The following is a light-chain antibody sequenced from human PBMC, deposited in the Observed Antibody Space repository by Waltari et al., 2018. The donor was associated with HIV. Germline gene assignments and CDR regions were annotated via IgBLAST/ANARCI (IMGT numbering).Light chain of an antibody. J-gene: IGLJ3*02. CDR1: VLAKNY. V-gene: IGLV3-27*01. CDR2: HDN. Sequence: SYELTQPSSMSVSPGQTARITCSGDVLAKNYARWFQQKPGQAPVLLIYHDNELPSGIPERFSGSSSGTTVTLTISGAQVDDEADYYCYSAADNMGVFGGGTKLTVL. CDR3: YSAADNMGV.